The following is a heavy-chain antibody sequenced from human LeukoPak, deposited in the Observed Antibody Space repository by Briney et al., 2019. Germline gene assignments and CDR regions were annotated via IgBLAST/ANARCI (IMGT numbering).Heavy chain of an antibody. D-gene: IGHD5-24*01. V-gene: IGHV3-15*01. J-gene: IGHJ6*03. CDR1: GFNFDIAW. Sequence: GGSLRLSCAVSGFNFDIAWMNWVRQAPGEGLEWVGRIKSKSDGAATDYVAPVRGRFTISIDDSKNTLNLQMNSLKTEDTGVYYCVSRDAYKPRYYMDVWGKGTTVTVSS. CDR3: VSRDAYKPRYYMDV. CDR2: IKSKSDGAAT.